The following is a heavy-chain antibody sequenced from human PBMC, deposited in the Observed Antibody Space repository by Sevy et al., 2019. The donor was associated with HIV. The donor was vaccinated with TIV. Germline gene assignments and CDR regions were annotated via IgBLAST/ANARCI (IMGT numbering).Heavy chain of an antibody. D-gene: IGHD5-12*01. J-gene: IGHJ4*02. CDR1: GFTFSNAW. CDR2: IKSKTDGGTT. V-gene: IGHV3-15*01. Sequence: GGSLRLSCAASGFTFSNAWMSWVRQAPGKGLEWVGRIKSKTDGGTTDYAAPVKGRFTISRDDSKNTLYLQMNSLKTEDTAVYYCTTEGIWRDGYNYFDYWGQGTLVTVSS. CDR3: TTEGIWRDGYNYFDY.